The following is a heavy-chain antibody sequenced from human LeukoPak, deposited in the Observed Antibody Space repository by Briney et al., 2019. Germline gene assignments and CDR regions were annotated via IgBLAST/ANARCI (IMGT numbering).Heavy chain of an antibody. CDR1: GYSFTSYW. D-gene: IGHD1-1*01. Sequence: GESLKISCKGSGYSFTSYWIGWVRQMPGKGLEWMGIIYPGDSDTRYSPSFQGQVTISADKSISTAYLQWSSLKASDTAIYYCARQGFAGTTYNWFDPWGQGTLVTVSS. J-gene: IGHJ5*02. CDR3: ARQGFAGTTYNWFDP. CDR2: IYPGDSDT. V-gene: IGHV5-51*01.